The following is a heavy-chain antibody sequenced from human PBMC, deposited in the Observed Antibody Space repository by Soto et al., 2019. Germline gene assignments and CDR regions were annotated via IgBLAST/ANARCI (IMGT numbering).Heavy chain of an antibody. D-gene: IGHD5-12*01. Sequence: GGSLRLSCAASGFTFSSYAMSWVRQAPGKGLEWVSAISGSGGSTYYADSVKGRFTIPRDNSKNTLYLQMNSPRAEDTAVYYCAKDPAIVATIRGLFDYWGQGTLVTVSS. CDR1: GFTFSSYA. J-gene: IGHJ4*02. CDR2: ISGSGGST. CDR3: AKDPAIVATIRGLFDY. V-gene: IGHV3-23*01.